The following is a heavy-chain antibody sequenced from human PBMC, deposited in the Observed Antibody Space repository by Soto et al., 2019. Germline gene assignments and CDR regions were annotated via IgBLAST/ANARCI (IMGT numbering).Heavy chain of an antibody. J-gene: IGHJ6*03. D-gene: IGHD4-4*01. V-gene: IGHV4-59*08. CDR2: IYYSGST. CDR1: SGSISSYY. CDR3: ARHGAHDYRYLDF. Sequence: SETLSLTCTVSSGSISSYYWSWIRQPPGKGLEWIGYIYYSGSTNYNPSLKSRVTISVDTSKNQFSLKLSSVTAADTAVYYCARHGAHDYRYLDFSAKGTSVIGSS.